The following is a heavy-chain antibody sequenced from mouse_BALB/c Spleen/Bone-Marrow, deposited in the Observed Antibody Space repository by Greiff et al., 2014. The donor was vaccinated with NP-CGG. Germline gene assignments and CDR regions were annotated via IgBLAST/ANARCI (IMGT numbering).Heavy chain of an antibody. CDR1: GFTFSSYD. CDR2: IGSGGSYT. V-gene: IGHV5-6*01. Sequence: EVKLVESGGDLVRPGGSLKLSSAASGFTFSSYDMSWVRQTPDKRLEWVATIGSGGSYTYYPDSVKGRFTISRDNAKNTLYLQMSSLKSEDTAMYYCSRLSYDYDGAWFAYWGQGTLVTVSA. J-gene: IGHJ3*01. D-gene: IGHD2-4*01. CDR3: SRLSYDYDGAWFAY.